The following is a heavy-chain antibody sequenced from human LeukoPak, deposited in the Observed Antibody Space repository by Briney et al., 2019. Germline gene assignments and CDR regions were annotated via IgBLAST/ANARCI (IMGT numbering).Heavy chain of an antibody. Sequence: ASVKVSCKASGGTYSSYAISWVRQAPGQGLEWVGGIIPIFGTANYAQKFQGRVTITGDESTSTAYMELSSLRSEDTAVYYCARDQGTQYPFDYWGQGTLVTVSS. J-gene: IGHJ4*02. CDR3: ARDQGTQYPFDY. CDR2: IIPIFGTA. CDR1: GGTYSSYA. V-gene: IGHV1-69*13. D-gene: IGHD2-2*01.